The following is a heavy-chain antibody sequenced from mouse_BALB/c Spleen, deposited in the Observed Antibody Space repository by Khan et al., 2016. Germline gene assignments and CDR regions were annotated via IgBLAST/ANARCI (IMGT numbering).Heavy chain of an antibody. V-gene: IGHV10-1*02. CDR1: GFTFNTYA. D-gene: IGHD4-1*01. Sequence: EVKLEESGGGLVQPKGSLKLSCAATGFTFNTYAMNWVRQAPGKGLEWVARIRSKSNNYATYYADSVKDRFTISRDDSQSMLYLQMNNLKTEDTAMYYCVRHGWDGWYFDVWGAGTTVTVSS. CDR3: VRHGWDGWYFDV. J-gene: IGHJ1*01. CDR2: IRSKSNNYAT.